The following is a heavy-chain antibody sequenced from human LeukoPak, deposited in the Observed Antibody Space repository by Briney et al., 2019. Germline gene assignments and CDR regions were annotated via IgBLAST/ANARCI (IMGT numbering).Heavy chain of an antibody. CDR1: GGSISSGGYS. CDR2: IYHSGST. J-gene: IGHJ3*02. CDR3: ARVGPYYYDSSGYYYAPAFDI. V-gene: IGHV4-30-2*01. Sequence: SETLSLTCAVSGGSISSGGYSWSWIRQPPGKGLEWIGYIYHSGSTYYNPSPKSRVTISVDRSKNQFSLKLSSVTAADTAVYYCARVGPYYYDSSGYYYAPAFDIWGQGTMVTVSS. D-gene: IGHD3-22*01.